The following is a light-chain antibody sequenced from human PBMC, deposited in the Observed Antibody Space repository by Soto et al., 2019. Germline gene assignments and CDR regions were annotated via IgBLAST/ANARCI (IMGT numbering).Light chain of an antibody. V-gene: IGKV1-5*01. Sequence: DIQMTQSPSTLSASIGERVTITCRASQTINNWLAWYQQKPGKASNLLIYHASNLETGVPSRFSGSAFGTEFTLTISSLQPDDFATYYCQHYNSYPWTFGQGTKVEIK. CDR1: QTINNW. J-gene: IGKJ1*01. CDR3: QHYNSYPWT. CDR2: HAS.